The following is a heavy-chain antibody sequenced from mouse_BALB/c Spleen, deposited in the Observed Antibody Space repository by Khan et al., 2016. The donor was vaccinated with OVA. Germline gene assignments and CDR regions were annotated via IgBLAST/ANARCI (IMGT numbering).Heavy chain of an antibody. CDR1: GYTFTNSG. D-gene: IGHD2-10*01. J-gene: IGHJ4*01. CDR2: INTYTGEP. CDR3: ARPPYFSYVLVY. V-gene: IGHV9-3-1*01. Sequence: QIQLVQSGPELKKPGETVKISCKASGYTFTNSGMNWVKQAPGKGLKWMGWINTYTGEPTYADDFKGRFAFSLETSASTAYLQINNLKSEDTATYFCARPPYFSYVLVYWVQGTSVTVSS.